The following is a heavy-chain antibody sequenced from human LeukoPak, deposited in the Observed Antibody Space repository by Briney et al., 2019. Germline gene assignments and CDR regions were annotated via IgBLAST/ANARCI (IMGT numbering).Heavy chain of an antibody. J-gene: IGHJ6*02. V-gene: IGHV4-39*01. Sequence: SETLSLTCTVSGGSISSSSYYWAWIRQPPGKGLEWIGNIYYSGSTNYNPSLKSRVTISVDTSKNQFSLRLSSVTAADTAVYYCARAQYCSNGVCYSRYYYGMDVWGQGTTVTVSS. CDR3: ARAQYCSNGVCYSRYYYGMDV. CDR2: IYYSGST. D-gene: IGHD2-8*01. CDR1: GGSISSSSYY.